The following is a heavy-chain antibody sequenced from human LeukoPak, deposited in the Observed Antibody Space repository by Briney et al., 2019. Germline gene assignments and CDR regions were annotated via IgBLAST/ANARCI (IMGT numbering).Heavy chain of an antibody. CDR1: GGSFSGYY. CDR2: IYYSGST. V-gene: IGHV4-34*09. J-gene: IGHJ4*02. Sequence: SETLSLTCAVYGGSFSGYYWSWIRQPPGKGLEWIGYIYYSGSTYYNPSLKSRVTISVDTSKNQFSLKLSSVTAADTAVYYCARDQGYWGQGTLVTVSS. CDR3: ARDQGY.